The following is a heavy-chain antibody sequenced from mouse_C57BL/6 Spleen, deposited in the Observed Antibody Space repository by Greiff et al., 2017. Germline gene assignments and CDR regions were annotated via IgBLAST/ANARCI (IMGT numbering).Heavy chain of an antibody. CDR1: GFNIKNTY. J-gene: IGHJ3*01. V-gene: IGHV14-3*01. CDR3: AMGLTTVVEETWCAY. CDR2: IDPANGNT. Sequence: VQLQQSVAELVRPGASVKLSCTASGFNIKNTYMHWVKQRPEQGLEWIGRIDPANGNTKYAPKFQGKATITADTSSNTAYLQLSSLTSEDTAIYYGAMGLTTVVEETWCAYWGQGTLVTVAA. D-gene: IGHD1-1*01.